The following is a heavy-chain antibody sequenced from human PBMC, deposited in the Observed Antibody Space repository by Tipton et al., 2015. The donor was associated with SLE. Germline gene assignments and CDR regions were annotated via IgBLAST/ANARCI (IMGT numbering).Heavy chain of an antibody. D-gene: IGHD1-26*01. CDR2: INHSGST. Sequence: TLSLTCAVYGGSFSGYYWSWIRQPPGKGLEWIGEINHSGSTNYNPSLKRRVTISVDTSKNQFSLKLSSVTAADTAVYFCARVSGSYLYYYYYYYMDVWGKGTTVTVSS. J-gene: IGHJ6*03. CDR1: GGSFSGYY. CDR3: ARVSGSYLYYYYYYYMDV. V-gene: IGHV4-34*01.